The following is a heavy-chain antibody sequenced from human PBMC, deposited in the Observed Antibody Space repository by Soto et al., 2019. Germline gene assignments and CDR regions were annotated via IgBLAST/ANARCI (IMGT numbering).Heavy chain of an antibody. CDR2: INQDGGEK. V-gene: IGHV3-7*05. D-gene: IGHD4-17*01. CDR1: GFTFSNYW. CDR3: TRSTPTANTFDY. J-gene: IGHJ4*02. Sequence: GGSLRLSCAASGFTFSNYWVSWVRQAPGKGLEWVAIINQDGGEKYYVGSVKGRFTISSDNAKNSLYLQMNSLRAEDTAVYSCTRSTPTANTFDYWGQGTLVTVSS.